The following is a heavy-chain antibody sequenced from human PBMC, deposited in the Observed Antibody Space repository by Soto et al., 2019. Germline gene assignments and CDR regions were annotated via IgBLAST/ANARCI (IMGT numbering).Heavy chain of an antibody. CDR3: ATGDDYGGNYYYYVMDV. J-gene: IGHJ6*02. D-gene: IGHD4-17*01. Sequence: ASVKVSCKASGYTFTSYAMHWVRQAPGQRLEWMGWINAGNGNTKYSQKFQGRVTITRDTSASTAYMELSSLRSEDTAVYYCATGDDYGGNYYYYVMDVWGQGTTVTVSS. V-gene: IGHV1-3*01. CDR1: GYTFTSYA. CDR2: INAGNGNT.